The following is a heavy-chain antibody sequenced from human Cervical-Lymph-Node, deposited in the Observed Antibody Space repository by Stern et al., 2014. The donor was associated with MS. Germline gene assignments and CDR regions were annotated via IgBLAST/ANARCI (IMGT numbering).Heavy chain of an antibody. Sequence: EMQLVESGGGLVKPGGSLRLSCAASGFTFRNAWMNWVRQAPGKGLEWVGRIKRKPEYAAPVEGRFTISRDDSKNTLYLQMNSPKTEDTAVYYCTADYGGTDDALDIWGQGTMVTVSS. D-gene: IGHD4-23*01. J-gene: IGHJ3*02. CDR1: GFTFRNAW. CDR3: TADYGGTDDALDI. V-gene: IGHV3-15*01. CDR2: IKRKP.